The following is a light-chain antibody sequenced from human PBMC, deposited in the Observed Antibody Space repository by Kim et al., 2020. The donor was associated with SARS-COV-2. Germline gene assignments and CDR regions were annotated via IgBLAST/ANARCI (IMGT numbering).Light chain of an antibody. CDR3: QVWDIDVV. Sequence: VSVAPGKTARITGGGNNIGSKSVHWYQQKPGQAPVLVIYYDSDRPSGIPERFSGSNSGNTATLTISRVEAGDEADYYCQVWDIDVVFGGGTQLTV. V-gene: IGLV3-21*04. CDR2: YDS. J-gene: IGLJ2*01. CDR1: NIGSKS.